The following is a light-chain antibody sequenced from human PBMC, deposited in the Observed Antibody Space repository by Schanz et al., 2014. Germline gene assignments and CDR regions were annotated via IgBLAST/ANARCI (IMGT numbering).Light chain of an antibody. CDR2: KAS. CDR1: QNIDSW. V-gene: IGKV1-5*03. Sequence: DIQMTQSPSTLSASVGDRVAITCRASQNIDSWLAWYQQKPGKAPNLLIYKASNLESGVPSRFSGCGSGTEFTLTVSFLQPDDFATYFCQQYKDYPRTFGRGTKVEIK. CDR3: QQYKDYPRT. J-gene: IGKJ1*01.